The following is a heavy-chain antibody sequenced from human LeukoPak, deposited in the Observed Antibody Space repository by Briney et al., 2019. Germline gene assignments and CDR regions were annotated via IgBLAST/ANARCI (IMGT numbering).Heavy chain of an antibody. CDR2: IYYSGST. V-gene: IGHV4-39*07. CDR1: GGSISSSSYY. D-gene: IGHD4-23*01. Sequence: SETLSLTCTVSGGSISSSSYYWGWIRQPPGKGLEWIGSIYYSGSTYYNPSLKSRVTISVDTSKNQFSLKLSSVTAADAAVYYCARLHYGGNYGYYYYYMDVWGKGTTVTISS. J-gene: IGHJ6*03. CDR3: ARLHYGGNYGYYYYYMDV.